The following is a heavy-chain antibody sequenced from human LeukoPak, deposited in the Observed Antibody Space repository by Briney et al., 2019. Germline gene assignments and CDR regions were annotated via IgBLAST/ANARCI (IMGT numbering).Heavy chain of an antibody. D-gene: IGHD5-18*01. Sequence: PGGSLRLSCAASGFTFSSYSMNWVRQAPGKGLEWVSSISSSSSYIYYADSVKGRFTISRDNAKNSLYLQMNSLRAEDTAVYYCARSSGYSYGYHDYWGQGTLVAVSS. CDR2: ISSSSSYI. V-gene: IGHV3-21*01. CDR1: GFTFSSYS. CDR3: ARSSGYSYGYHDY. J-gene: IGHJ4*02.